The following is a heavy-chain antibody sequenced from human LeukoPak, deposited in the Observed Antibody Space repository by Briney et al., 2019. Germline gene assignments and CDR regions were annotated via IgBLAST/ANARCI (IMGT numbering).Heavy chain of an antibody. CDR3: ARDGTHDYGDYALGCFGY. J-gene: IGHJ4*02. CDR1: GYTFTSYY. CDR2: INPSGGST. Sequence: ASVKVSCKASGYTFTSYYMHWVRQAPGQGLEWMGIINPSGGSTSYAQKFQGRVTMTRDTSTSTVYMELSSLRSEDTAVYYCARDGTHDYGDYALGCFGYWGQGTLVTVSS. D-gene: IGHD4-17*01. V-gene: IGHV1-46*01.